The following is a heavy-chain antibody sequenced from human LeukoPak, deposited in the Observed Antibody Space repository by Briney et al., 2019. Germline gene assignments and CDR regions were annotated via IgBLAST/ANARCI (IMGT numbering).Heavy chain of an antibody. D-gene: IGHD6-13*01. J-gene: IGHJ3*02. Sequence: GGSLRLSCAASGFTFDGYGMHWVRQAPGKGLEWVSAISGRDGSTYYADSVKGRLTIPRNNSKNTLSLQMNSLRAEDTAVYYCARGVRVSFDIWGQGTMVTVSS. V-gene: IGHV3-23*01. CDR3: ARGVRVSFDI. CDR2: ISGRDGST. CDR1: GFTFDGYG.